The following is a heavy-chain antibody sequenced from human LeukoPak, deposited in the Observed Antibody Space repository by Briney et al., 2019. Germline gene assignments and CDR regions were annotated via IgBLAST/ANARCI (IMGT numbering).Heavy chain of an antibody. CDR3: ARDARYCSSTSCYTPFDY. D-gene: IGHD2-2*02. J-gene: IGHJ4*02. Sequence: GASVKVSCKASGYTFTGYYMHWVRQAPGQGLEWTGWINPNSGGTNYAQKFQGRVTMTRDTSISTAYMELSRLRSDDTAVYYCARDARYCSSTSCYTPFDYWGQGTLVTVSS. CDR2: INPNSGGT. V-gene: IGHV1-2*02. CDR1: GYTFTGYY.